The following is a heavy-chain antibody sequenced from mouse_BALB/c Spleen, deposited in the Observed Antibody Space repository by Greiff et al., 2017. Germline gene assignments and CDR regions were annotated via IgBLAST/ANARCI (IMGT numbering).Heavy chain of an antibody. V-gene: IGHV3-2*02. CDR1: GYSITSDYA. CDR3: ARGGYDTFFAY. Sequence: DVQLQESGPGLVKPSQSLSLTCTVTGYSITSDYAWNWIRQFPGNKLEWMGYISYSGSTSYNPSLKSRISITRDTSKNQFFLQLNSVTTEDTATYYCARGGYDTFFAYWGQGTLVTVSA. CDR2: ISYSGST. D-gene: IGHD2-2*01. J-gene: IGHJ3*01.